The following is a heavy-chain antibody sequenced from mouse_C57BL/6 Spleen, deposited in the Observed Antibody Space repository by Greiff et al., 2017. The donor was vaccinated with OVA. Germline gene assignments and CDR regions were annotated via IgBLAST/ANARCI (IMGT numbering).Heavy chain of an antibody. Sequence: VKLMESGPGLVQPSQSLSITCTVSGFSLTSYGVHWVRQSPGKGLEWLGVIWRGGSTDYNAAFMSRLGITKDNSKSQVFFKMNSLQADDTAIYYCAKLRQEFAYWGQGTLVTVSA. J-gene: IGHJ3*01. V-gene: IGHV2-5*01. CDR2: IWRGGST. CDR1: GFSLTSYG. CDR3: AKLRQEFAY. D-gene: IGHD2-12*01.